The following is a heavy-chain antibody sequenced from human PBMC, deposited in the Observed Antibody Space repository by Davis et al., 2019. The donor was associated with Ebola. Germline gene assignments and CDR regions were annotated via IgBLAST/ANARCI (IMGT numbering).Heavy chain of an antibody. D-gene: IGHD2-2*01. CDR2: ISAYNGNT. V-gene: IGHV1-18*01. Sequence: ASVKVSCKTSGGTFTNYAVNWVRQAPGQGLEWMGWISAYNGNTNYAQKLQGRVTMTTDTSTSTAYMELRSLRSDDTAVYYCARSSSWYAAHWGQGTLVTVSS. CDR1: GGTFTNYA. CDR3: ARSSSWYAAH. J-gene: IGHJ4*02.